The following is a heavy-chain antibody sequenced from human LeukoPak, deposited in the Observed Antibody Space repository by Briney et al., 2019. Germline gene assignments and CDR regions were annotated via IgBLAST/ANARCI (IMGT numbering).Heavy chain of an antibody. Sequence: PSETLSLTCTVSGDSISSSSYYWGWIRQPPGKGLEWIGTIFYSGNTYYNPSLKSRVTISVDTSKNQFSLKLSSVTAADTAVYYCARTRGAGYSYGFNYYYYMDVWGKGTTVTVSS. CDR3: ARTRGAGYSYGFNYYYYMDV. J-gene: IGHJ6*03. CDR2: IFYSGNT. CDR1: GDSISSSSYY. V-gene: IGHV4-39*07. D-gene: IGHD5-18*01.